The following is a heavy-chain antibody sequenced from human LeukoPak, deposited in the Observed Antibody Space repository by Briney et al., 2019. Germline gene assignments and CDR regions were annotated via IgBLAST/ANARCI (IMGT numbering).Heavy chain of an antibody. CDR2: IDPSDSET. CDR1: GYSFTSYW. Sequence: GESLKISCKASGYSFTSYWSGWVRPMPGKGLEWMGIIDPSDSETRYTPSFQGQVTISADKSLTTAYLQWNSLKASDTAMYYCARQTAMGRSGDYWGQGTLVTVSS. CDR3: ARQTAMGRSGDY. V-gene: IGHV5-51*01. D-gene: IGHD5-18*01. J-gene: IGHJ4*02.